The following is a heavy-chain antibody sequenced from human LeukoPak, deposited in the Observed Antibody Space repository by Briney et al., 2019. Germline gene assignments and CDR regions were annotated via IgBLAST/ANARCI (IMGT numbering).Heavy chain of an antibody. D-gene: IGHD3-10*01. Sequence: SETLSLTCTVSGGSISSGGYYWSWIRQHPGKGLEWIGYIYYSGSTYYNPSLKSRVTISVDTSKNQSSLELSSVTAADTAVYYCAKAVRITMVRGVMVDFDPWGQGTLVTVSS. V-gene: IGHV4-31*03. J-gene: IGHJ5*02. CDR3: AKAVRITMVRGVMVDFDP. CDR1: GGSISSGGYY. CDR2: IYYSGST.